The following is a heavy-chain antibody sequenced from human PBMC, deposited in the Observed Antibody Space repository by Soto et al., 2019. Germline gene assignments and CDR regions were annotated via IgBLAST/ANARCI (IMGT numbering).Heavy chain of an antibody. D-gene: IGHD2-2*01. J-gene: IGHJ4*02. CDR1: GYTFTSYG. CDR2: ISAYNGNT. CDR3: ARGRICSSTSCYADFDY. Sequence: VKVSCKASGYTFTSYGISWVRQAPGQGLEWMGWISAYNGNTNYAQKLQGRVTMTTDTSTSTAYMELRSLRSDDTAVYYCARGRICSSTSCYADFDYWGQGTLVTVSS. V-gene: IGHV1-18*01.